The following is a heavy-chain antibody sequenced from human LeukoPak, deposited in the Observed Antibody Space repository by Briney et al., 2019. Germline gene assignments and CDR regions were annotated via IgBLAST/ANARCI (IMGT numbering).Heavy chain of an antibody. CDR1: GGSFSGYY. CDR3: ARVNGAFDI. V-gene: IGHV4-34*01. J-gene: IGHJ3*02. Sequence: ASETLSLTCAVYGGSFSGYYCSWIRQPPGKGLEWMGEITHGGSTNYNPSLKSRVTISVDTSKNQFSLKLSSVTAADTAVYYCARVNGAFDIWGQGTMVTVSS. CDR2: ITHGGST.